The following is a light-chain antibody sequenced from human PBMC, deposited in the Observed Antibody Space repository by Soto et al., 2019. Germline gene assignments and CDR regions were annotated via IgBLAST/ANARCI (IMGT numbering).Light chain of an antibody. V-gene: IGLV3-25*03. Sequence: SYELTQPPSVSVSPGQTARITCFGDALSKQYVSWYQQRPGQAPVLVIYKDTERPSGIPGRFSGSTSGTTVTLTIGGVQAEDEADYFCQSADNSGSNYVFGTGTKLTVL. CDR1: ALSKQY. J-gene: IGLJ1*01. CDR3: QSADNSGSNYV. CDR2: KDT.